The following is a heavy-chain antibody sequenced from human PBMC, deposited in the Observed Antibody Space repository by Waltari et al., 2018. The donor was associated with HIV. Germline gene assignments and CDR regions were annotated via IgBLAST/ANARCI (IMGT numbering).Heavy chain of an antibody. D-gene: IGHD3-9*01. V-gene: IGHV3-9*01. J-gene: IGHJ4*02. CDR2: ISWNSRSV. CDR1: GFKFDDYA. Sequence: EVQLVESGGGLVQHGRSRRLSCAASGFKFDDYAIQWVRQAPGKGLEWVSCISWNSRSVAYAASVNGRFSVSRDNAKTSVSLQIHSLRTEDTALYYCAKEDGPFGDILTGHFAFDYWGQGVLVTVSS. CDR3: AKEDGPFGDILTGHFAFDY.